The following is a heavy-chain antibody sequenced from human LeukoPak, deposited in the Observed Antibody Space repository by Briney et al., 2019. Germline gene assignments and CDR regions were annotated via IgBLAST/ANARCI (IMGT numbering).Heavy chain of an antibody. CDR3: GGYGKDGAFDI. Sequence: SETLSLTCTVSGGSISSYYWSWIRQPPGKGLEWIGYIYYSGSTNYNPSLKSRVTISVDTSKNQFSLKLSSVTAADTAVYYLGGYGKDGAFDIWGQGTMVTVSS. D-gene: IGHD3-16*01. J-gene: IGHJ3*02. CDR1: GGSISSYY. V-gene: IGHV4-59*08. CDR2: IYYSGST.